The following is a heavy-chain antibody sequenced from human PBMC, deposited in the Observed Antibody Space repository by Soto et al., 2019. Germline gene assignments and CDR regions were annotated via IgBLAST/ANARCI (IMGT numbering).Heavy chain of an antibody. J-gene: IGHJ4*02. CDR1: GFSFGTFV. Sequence: GGSLRLSCAASGFSFGTFVMTWFRQAPGGGLEWVSSITDSGYTASYAETVEGRFTVSRDNSENILHLQMNDLRAEDTATYYCAKNGQWLATPPEAWGQGTLVTVSS. CDR3: AKNGQWLATPPEA. V-gene: IGHV3-23*01. CDR2: ITDSGYTA. D-gene: IGHD6-19*01.